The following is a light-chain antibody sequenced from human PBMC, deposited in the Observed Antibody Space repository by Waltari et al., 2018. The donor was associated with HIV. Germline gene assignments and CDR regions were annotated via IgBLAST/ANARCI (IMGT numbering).Light chain of an antibody. CDR2: GTS. J-gene: IGKJ2*01. CDR3: QQYDSSSYT. CDR1: QSVRSTY. V-gene: IGKV3-20*01. Sequence: EVVLTQSPDTLSLSPGRRATLSCRASQSVRSTYLSWYQQKRGQAPRLLIYGTSNRATGIPERFGGTGSGTDFTLTIRRLEPEDFAVYYCQQYDSSSYTFGQGTKLEVK.